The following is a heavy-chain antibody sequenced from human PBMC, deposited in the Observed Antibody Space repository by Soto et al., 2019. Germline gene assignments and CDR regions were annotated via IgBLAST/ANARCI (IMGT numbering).Heavy chain of an antibody. CDR2: AHHTKGA. D-gene: IGHD2-21*01. Sequence: NPSETLSLTGVVSYKSSTKYIWWHWARQPPAQALEWLGEAHHTKGALYNPVLRSRVTVSADLFNSKIFLEVPPLGAAHTAVSYCASAGSWHLDSWGQGTPVTVSS. V-gene: IGHV4-4*02. J-gene: IGHJ4*02. CDR1: YKSSTKYIW. CDR3: ASAGSWHLDS.